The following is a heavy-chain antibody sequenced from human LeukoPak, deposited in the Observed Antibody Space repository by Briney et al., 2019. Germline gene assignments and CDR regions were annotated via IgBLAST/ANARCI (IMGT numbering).Heavy chain of an antibody. D-gene: IGHD1-26*01. CDR1: GYSISSGYY. CDR2: IYHRGST. V-gene: IGHV4-38-2*01. Sequence: PSETLSLTCVVSGYSISSGYYCCGIRQPPGKVLQWIGTIYHRGSTYYSPSLKSRLTTSVDTSKNHFSLKLSSVTAADTAIYYCASGRLTRNALDIGGQGTMVTVPS. CDR3: ASGRLTRNALDI. J-gene: IGHJ3*02.